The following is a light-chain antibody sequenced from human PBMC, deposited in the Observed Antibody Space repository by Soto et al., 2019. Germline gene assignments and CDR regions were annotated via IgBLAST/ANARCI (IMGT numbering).Light chain of an antibody. V-gene: IGLV2-23*01. J-gene: IGLJ3*02. CDR2: EAT. CDR3: CAYAGSGTVV. CDR1: SNDVGRYNL. Sequence: QSVLTQPASVSGSPEQLITISCTGTSNDVGRYNLVSWYQQHPGKAPKVMIYEATKRPSGVSNRFSGSKSGNTASLTISGLQAEDEADYYCCAYAGSGTVVFGGGTKVTVL.